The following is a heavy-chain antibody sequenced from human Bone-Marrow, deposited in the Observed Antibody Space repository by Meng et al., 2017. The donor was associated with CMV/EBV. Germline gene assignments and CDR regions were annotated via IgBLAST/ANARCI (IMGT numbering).Heavy chain of an antibody. CDR3: AKDFRGYCSSTSCYGGFDP. CDR1: GFTVSSNY. D-gene: IGHD2-2*01. CDR2: IRYDGSNK. J-gene: IGHJ5*02. Sequence: GGSLRLSCAASGFTVSSNYMSWVRQAPGKGLEWVAFIRYDGSNKYYADSVKGRFTISRDNSKNTLYLQMNSLRAEDTAVYYCAKDFRGYCSSTSCYGGFDPWGQGTLVTVSS. V-gene: IGHV3-30*02.